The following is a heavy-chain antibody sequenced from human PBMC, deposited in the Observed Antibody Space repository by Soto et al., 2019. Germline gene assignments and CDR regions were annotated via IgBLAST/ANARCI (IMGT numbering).Heavy chain of an antibody. Sequence: EVQLVESVGGLVKPGGSLRLSCAASGFTFSSYSMNWVRQAPGKGLEWVSSISSSSSYIYYADSVKGRLPISRDNAKNSLYLQMNSLRAEDTAVYYCASQLPSYYYYGMDVWGQGTTVTVSS. CDR2: ISSSSSYI. J-gene: IGHJ6*02. V-gene: IGHV3-21*01. CDR3: ASQLPSYYYYGMDV. D-gene: IGHD1-7*01. CDR1: GFTFSSYS.